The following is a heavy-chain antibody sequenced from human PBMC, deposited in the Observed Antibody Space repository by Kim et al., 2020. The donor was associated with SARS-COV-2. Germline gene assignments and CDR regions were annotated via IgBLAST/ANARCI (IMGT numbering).Heavy chain of an antibody. J-gene: IGHJ6*02. D-gene: IGHD6-13*01. Sequence: GGSLRLSCAASGFTFSSYGMHWVRQAPGKGLEWVAVISYDGSNKYYADSVKGRFTISRDNSKNTLYLQMNSLRAEDTAVYYCAKDGQQQLVRLGYAGYVFESYYGMDVWGQGTTVTVSS. CDR2: ISYDGSNK. CDR3: AKDGQQQLVRLGYAGYVFESYYGMDV. V-gene: IGHV3-30*18. CDR1: GFTFSSYG.